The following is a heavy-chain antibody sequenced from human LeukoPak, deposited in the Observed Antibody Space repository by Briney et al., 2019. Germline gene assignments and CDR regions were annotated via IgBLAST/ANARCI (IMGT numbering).Heavy chain of an antibody. D-gene: IGHD6-13*01. J-gene: IGHJ4*02. Sequence: ASVKVFCKASGYTFTGYYIHWVRQAPGQGLEWMGWINPNSGGTSYAQKFQGRVTMTRDTSTSTAYMELRSLRSDDTAVYYCARDGTEYSSSWSDYWGQGTLVTVSS. V-gene: IGHV1-2*02. CDR3: ARDGTEYSSSWSDY. CDR1: GYTFTGYY. CDR2: INPNSGGT.